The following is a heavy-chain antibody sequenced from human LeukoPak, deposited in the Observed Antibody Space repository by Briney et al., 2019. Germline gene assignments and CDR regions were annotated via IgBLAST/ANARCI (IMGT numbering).Heavy chain of an antibody. D-gene: IGHD6-13*01. CDR1: GGSFSGYY. J-gene: IGHJ4*02. CDR3: ARLEPIAAAGSY. V-gene: IGHV4-34*01. Sequence: SSETLSLTCAVYGGSFSGYYWSWIRQPPGKGLEWIGEINHSGSTNCNPSLKSRVTISVDTSKNQFSLKLSSVTAADTAVYYCARLEPIAAAGSYWGQGTLVTVSS. CDR2: INHSGST.